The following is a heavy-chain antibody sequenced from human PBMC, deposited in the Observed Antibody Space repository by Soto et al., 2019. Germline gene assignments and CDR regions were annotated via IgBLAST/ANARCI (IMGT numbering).Heavy chain of an antibody. CDR3: ARGHLPGGNTFYYDY. J-gene: IGHJ4*02. V-gene: IGHV4-34*01. D-gene: IGHD2-15*01. CDR1: GGSFSGNY. Sequence: QVQLQQWGAGLLKPSETLSLTCTVYGGSFSGNYWSWIRQPPGMGLEWIGEISHSGSGTNYNPSLKSRVTISVDTSKNQLSLNLSSVTAADTAMYYCARGHLPGGNTFYYDYWGQGTLVTVSS. CDR2: ISHSGSGT.